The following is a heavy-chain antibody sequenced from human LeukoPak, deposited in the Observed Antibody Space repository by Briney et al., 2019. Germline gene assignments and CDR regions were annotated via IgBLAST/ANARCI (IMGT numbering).Heavy chain of an antibody. CDR2: ISSSSSYI. D-gene: IGHD3-16*01. CDR3: AKAVRGDRLYFDY. CDR1: GFTFSSYS. J-gene: IGHJ4*02. V-gene: IGHV3-21*01. Sequence: GGSLRLSCAASGFTFSSYSMNWVRQAPGKGLEWVSSISSSSSYIYYADSVKGRFTISRDNAKNSLYLQMNSLRAEDTAVYYCAKAVRGDRLYFDYWGQGTLVTVSS.